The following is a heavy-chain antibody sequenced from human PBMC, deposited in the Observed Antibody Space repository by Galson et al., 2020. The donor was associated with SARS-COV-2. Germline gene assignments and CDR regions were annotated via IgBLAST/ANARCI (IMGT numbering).Heavy chain of an antibody. CDR1: GYTFTSYG. CDR3: AREGGYYYDSSGLLDY. Sequence: ASVKVSCKASGYTFTSYGISWVRQAPGQGLEWMGWISAYNGNTNYAQKLQGRVTMTTDTSTSTAYMELRSLRSDDTAVYYCAREGGYYYDSSGLLDYWDQGTLVTVSS. CDR2: ISAYNGNT. D-gene: IGHD3-22*01. V-gene: IGHV1-18*04. J-gene: IGHJ4*02.